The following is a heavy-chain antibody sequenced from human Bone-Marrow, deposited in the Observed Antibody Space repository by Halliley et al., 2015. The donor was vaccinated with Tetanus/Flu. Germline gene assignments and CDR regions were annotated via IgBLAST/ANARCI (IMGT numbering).Heavy chain of an antibody. J-gene: IGHJ6*02. V-gene: IGHV3-30*18. D-gene: IGHD2-15*01. CDR2: TSFDGSKE. Sequence: SLRLSCVASRFMFSKYAMHWVRQAPGKGLEWVAVTSFDGSKEYHAEAVEGRFTISRDNSKSTLYLEMNNVRPEDSATYFCTNEGGGCNETTCELMGVRGQGTTVTVSS. CDR3: TNEGGGCNETTCELMGV. CDR1: RFMFSKYA.